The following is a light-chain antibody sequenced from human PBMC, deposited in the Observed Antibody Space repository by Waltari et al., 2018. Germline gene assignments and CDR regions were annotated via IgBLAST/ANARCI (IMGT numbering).Light chain of an antibody. CDR1: QSVSSF. V-gene: IGKV3-11*01. J-gene: IGKJ4*01. CDR2: DAS. CDR3: QQRGDWPLT. Sequence: EIVLTQSPATLSLSPGERATLSCRASQSVSSFLACYQQKPGQAPRLRIYDASNRATGIPARFSGSGSGTDFTLTISSLEPEDFAVYYCQQRGDWPLTFGGGTKVEIK.